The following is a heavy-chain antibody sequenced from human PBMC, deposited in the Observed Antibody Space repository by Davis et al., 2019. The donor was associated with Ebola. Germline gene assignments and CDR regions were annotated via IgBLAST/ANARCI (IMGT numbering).Heavy chain of an antibody. CDR2: INIDGST. CDR3: ARDGRPSLWFGELLGNWFDP. J-gene: IGHJ5*02. CDR1: GGSISSYY. V-gene: IGHV4-4*07. D-gene: IGHD3-10*01. Sequence: SETLSLTCTVSGGSISSYYWSWIRQPAEKGLEWIGRINIDGSTNYNPSLKSRITMSVDTSRNQFFLKLSSMTAADTAVYYCARDGRPSLWFGELLGNWFDPWGQGTLVTASS.